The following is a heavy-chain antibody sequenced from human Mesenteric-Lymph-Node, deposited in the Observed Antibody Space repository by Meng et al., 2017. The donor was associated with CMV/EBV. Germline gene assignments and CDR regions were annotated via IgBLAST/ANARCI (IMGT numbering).Heavy chain of an antibody. CDR3: VRRCSSTSCYERSASGLFY. V-gene: IGHV3-7*01. D-gene: IGHD2-2*01. CDR2: IKQDGSEK. CDR1: GFTFSSYW. Sequence: GESLKISCAASGFTFSSYWMSWVRQAPGKGLEWVANIKQDGSEKYYVDSVKGRFTISRDSAKNSLYLQMNSLRAEDTAVYYCVRRCSSTSCYERSASGLFYWGQGTLVTVSS. J-gene: IGHJ4*02.